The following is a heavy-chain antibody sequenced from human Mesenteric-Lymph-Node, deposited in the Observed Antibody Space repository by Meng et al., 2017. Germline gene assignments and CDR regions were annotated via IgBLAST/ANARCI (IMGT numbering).Heavy chain of an antibody. CDR3: ARGFNRAPFPY. J-gene: IGHJ4*02. CDR1: GGSFSDYY. V-gene: IGHV4-34*01. Sequence: QVQLQQWGAGVLNPSATLSLTCAVYGGSFSDYYWSWFRQPPGKGLEWIGEINHSGSTNYNPSLKSRVTISVDTSKNQFSLNLSSVTAADTAVYYCARGFNRAPFPYWGQGTLVTVSS. D-gene: IGHD1-14*01. CDR2: INHSGST.